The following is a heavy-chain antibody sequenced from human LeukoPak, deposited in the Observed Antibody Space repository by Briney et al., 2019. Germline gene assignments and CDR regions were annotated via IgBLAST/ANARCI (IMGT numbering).Heavy chain of an antibody. CDR1: GFTFSTYA. Sequence: GGSLRLSCAASGFTFSTYAMSWVRQAPGKGLEWVSAIGGSGDFTYYADSVKGRFTISRDNSKNTLYMEMNSLRAEDTAVYYCAKYDSYYDSSGYYPQYFQHWGQGTLVTVSS. D-gene: IGHD3-22*01. J-gene: IGHJ1*01. V-gene: IGHV3-23*01. CDR2: IGGSGDFT. CDR3: AKYDSYYDSSGYYPQYFQH.